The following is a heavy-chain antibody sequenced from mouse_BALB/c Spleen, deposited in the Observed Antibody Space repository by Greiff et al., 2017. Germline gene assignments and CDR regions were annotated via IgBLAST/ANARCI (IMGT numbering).Heavy chain of an antibody. CDR3: ARSLYGNYEFAY. D-gene: IGHD2-1*01. CDR1: GYSITSGY. CDR2: ISYSGST. J-gene: IGHJ3*01. V-gene: IGHV3-8*02. Sequence: EVQLQQSGPSLVKPSQTLSLTCSVTGYSITSGYWNWVRKFPGNKLEYIGYISYSGSTYYNPSLKSRIAITRDTSKNQYYLQLNSVTTEDTAPYYCARSLYGNYEFAYWGQGTLVTVSA.